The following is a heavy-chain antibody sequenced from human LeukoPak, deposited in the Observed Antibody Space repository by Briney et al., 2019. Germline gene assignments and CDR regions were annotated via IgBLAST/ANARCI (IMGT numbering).Heavy chain of an antibody. CDR1: GYTFTSYY. J-gene: IGHJ4*02. Sequence: ASVKVSCKASGYTFTSYYMHWVRQAPGQGLEWMGIIDPSGGSTSYAQKFQGRVTMTRDTSTSTVYMELSSLRSEVTAVYYCASSSSYDLNFDYWGQGTLVTVSS. CDR3: ASSSSYDLNFDY. V-gene: IGHV1-46*01. D-gene: IGHD2-2*01. CDR2: IDPSGGST.